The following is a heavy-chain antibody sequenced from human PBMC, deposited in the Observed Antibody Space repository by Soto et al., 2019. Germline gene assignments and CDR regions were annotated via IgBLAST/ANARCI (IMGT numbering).Heavy chain of an antibody. Sequence: DVQLLESGGGLVQPGGSLRLSCAASGFTFSSCGMSWVRQAPGKGLEWVSAISGSGDTSYYADSVKGRFTISRDNSKSTLYLQMNSLGAEDTAVYYCAKEDVVPPAMAGWVVGVHDYWGQGTLVTVSS. J-gene: IGHJ4*02. V-gene: IGHV3-23*01. CDR2: ISGSGDTS. D-gene: IGHD2-2*01. CDR3: AKEDVVPPAMAGWVVGVHDY. CDR1: GFTFSSCG.